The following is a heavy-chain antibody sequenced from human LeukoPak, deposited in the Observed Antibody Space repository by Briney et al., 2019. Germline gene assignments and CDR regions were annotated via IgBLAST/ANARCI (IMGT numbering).Heavy chain of an antibody. V-gene: IGHV1-69*04. CDR3: ARVREAETNPCPAH. Sequence: SVKVSCKASGGTFSSYAISWVRQAPGQGLEWMGRIIPILGIANYAQKFQGRVTITADKSTSTAYMELSSLRSEDTAVYYCARVREAETNPCPAHWGQGTLVTVSS. CDR1: GGTFSSYA. D-gene: IGHD1-14*01. CDR2: IIPILGIA. J-gene: IGHJ4*02.